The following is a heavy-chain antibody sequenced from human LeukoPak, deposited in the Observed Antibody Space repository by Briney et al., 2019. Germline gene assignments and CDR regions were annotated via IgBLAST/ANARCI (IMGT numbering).Heavy chain of an antibody. J-gene: IGHJ3*02. V-gene: IGHV3-53*04. CDR1: GFTVSSNY. CDR3: ARDRGGLYCSGGSCYFGHAFDI. Sequence: GGSLRLSCAASGFTVSSNYVSWVRQALGKGLEWVSVIYSGGSTYYADSVKGRFTISRHNSKNTLYLQMNSLRAEDTAVYYCARDRGGLYCSGGSCYFGHAFDIWGQGTMVTVSS. CDR2: IYSGGST. D-gene: IGHD2-15*01.